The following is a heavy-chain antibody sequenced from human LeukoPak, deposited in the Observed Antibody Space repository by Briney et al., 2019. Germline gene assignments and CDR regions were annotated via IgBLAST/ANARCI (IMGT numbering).Heavy chain of an antibody. J-gene: IGHJ4*02. V-gene: IGHV4-59*05. D-gene: IGHD2-15*01. CDR2: IYYSGST. CDR3: ARRWLGYCSGGSCRVDY. CDR1: GGSISSYY. Sequence: SETLSLTCTVSGGSISSYYWSWIPQPPGKGLEWIGSIYYSGSTYYTPSLKSRVTISVDTSRNQFSLTLSSVTAADTAVYYCARRWLGYCSGGSCRVDYWGQGTLVTVSS.